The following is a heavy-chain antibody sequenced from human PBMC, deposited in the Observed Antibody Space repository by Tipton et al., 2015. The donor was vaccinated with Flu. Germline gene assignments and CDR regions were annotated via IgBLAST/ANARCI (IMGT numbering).Heavy chain of an antibody. J-gene: IGHJ4*02. V-gene: IGHV3-7*03. CDR2: INQDGSEK. CDR3: VRDRQSLLTGSSDFDY. D-gene: IGHD1-1*01. CDR1: GFTFSTFW. Sequence: SLRLSCAASGFTFSTFWMHWVRQAPGKGLEWVANINQDGSEKYYVDSVKGRFTISRDNAKNSLYLQMNSLRAEDTAVYYCVRDRQSLLTGSSDFDYWGQGTLVTVSS.